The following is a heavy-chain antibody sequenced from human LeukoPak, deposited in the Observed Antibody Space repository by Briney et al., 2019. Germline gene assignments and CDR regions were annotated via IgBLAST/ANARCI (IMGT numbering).Heavy chain of an antibody. CDR1: GYTFTSYG. CDR2: MNPNSGNT. Sequence: ASVKVSCKASGYTFTSYGISWVRQATGQGLEWMGWMNPNSGNTGYAQKFQGRVTMTRNTSISTAYMELSSLRSEDTAVYYCARGPLYCSGGSCFRWFDPWGQGTLVTVSS. CDR3: ARGPLYCSGGSCFRWFDP. D-gene: IGHD2-15*01. V-gene: IGHV1-8*02. J-gene: IGHJ5*02.